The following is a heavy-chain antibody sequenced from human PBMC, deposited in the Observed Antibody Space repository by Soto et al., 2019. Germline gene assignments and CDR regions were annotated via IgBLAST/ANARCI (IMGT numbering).Heavy chain of an antibody. J-gene: IGHJ6*02. CDR1: GFTFSSYA. D-gene: IGHD3-10*01. CDR2: ISGSGGST. Sequence: PGGSLRLSCAASGFTFSSYAMSWVRQAPGKGLEWVSAISGSGGSTYYADSVKGRFTISRDNSKNTLYLQMNSLRAEDTAVYYCAKDRRGSGSGPYYYYGMDVWGQGTTVTVSS. V-gene: IGHV3-23*01. CDR3: AKDRRGSGSGPYYYYGMDV.